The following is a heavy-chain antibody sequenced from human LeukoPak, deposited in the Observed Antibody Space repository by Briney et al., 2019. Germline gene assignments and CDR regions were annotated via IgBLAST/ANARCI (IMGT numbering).Heavy chain of an antibody. Sequence: GGSLRLSCAASGFTFSSYAMGWVRQAPGKGLEWVSTVSGSGIGGGRTYYADSVKGRFSTSRDDSKNTLYLQMNSLRAEDSAVYYCAKIGTVTSWYNWFDPWGQGTLVTVSS. J-gene: IGHJ5*02. D-gene: IGHD4-17*01. V-gene: IGHV3-23*01. CDR2: VSGSGIGGGRT. CDR3: AKIGTVTSWYNWFDP. CDR1: GFTFSSYA.